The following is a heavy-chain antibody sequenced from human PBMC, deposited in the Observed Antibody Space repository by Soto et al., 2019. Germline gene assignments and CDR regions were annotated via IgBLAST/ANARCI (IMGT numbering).Heavy chain of an antibody. J-gene: IGHJ3*02. CDR3: TTAPDLIVVLTPHHYSALDI. D-gene: IGHD3-22*01. CDR2: IKSKTDGGTT. Sequence: GGSLRLSCAVSGFTCSNAWMCWVRQALGKGLEWVGRIKSKTDGGTTDYAAPVKGRFTISRDDSKNTLYLQMNSLKTEDTAVYYCTTAPDLIVVLTPHHYSALDIWCQGIIATVS. CDR1: GFTCSNAW. V-gene: IGHV3-15*01.